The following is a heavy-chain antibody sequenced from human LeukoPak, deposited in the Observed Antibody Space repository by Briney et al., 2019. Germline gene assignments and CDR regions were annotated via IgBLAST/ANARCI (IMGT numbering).Heavy chain of an antibody. J-gene: IGHJ6*02. V-gene: IGHV3-30*18. D-gene: IGHD4-11*01. Sequence: GGSLRLSCAASGFTFSSYGMHWVRQAPGKGLEWVAVISYDGSNKYYADSVKGRFTISRDNSKNTLYLQMNSLRAEDTAVYYCAKDLSNPYRQDYYGMDVWGQGTTVTVSS. CDR1: GFTFSSYG. CDR3: AKDLSNPYRQDYYGMDV. CDR2: ISYDGSNK.